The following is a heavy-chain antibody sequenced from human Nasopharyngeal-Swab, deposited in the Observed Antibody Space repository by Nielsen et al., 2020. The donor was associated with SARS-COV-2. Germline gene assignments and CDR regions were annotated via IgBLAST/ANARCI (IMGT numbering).Heavy chain of an antibody. CDR1: DAPLINNH. V-gene: IGHV4-34*01. D-gene: IGHD3-3*01. Sequence: SGLLSSTCPAPDAPLINNHWSGTPRPQGKGLKWFGAINHSGITNYNPSLKSRVSISIDASKRQFCLRLSSVTAPDTAIYYCARGHGLWSAYNPDYWGQGTLLTVSS. CDR2: INHSGIT. CDR3: ARGHGLWSAYNPDY. J-gene: IGHJ4*01.